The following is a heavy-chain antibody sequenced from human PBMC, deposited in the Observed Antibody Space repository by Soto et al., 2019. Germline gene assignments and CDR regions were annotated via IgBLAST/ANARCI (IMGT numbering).Heavy chain of an antibody. V-gene: IGHV1-18*04. D-gene: IGHD3-3*01. CDR1: GYTFTSYG. J-gene: IGHJ6*02. CDR2: FSAYNGNT. CDR3: ARGPRYDIWSGSPGGRDD. Sequence: AAVKVSCKASGYTFTSYGISWVRQAPGQGLEWMGWFSAYNGNTNYAQKLQGRVTMTTDTSTSTAYMELRSLRSEDTAVYYCARGPRYDIWSGSPGGRDDRGQGTKVTVAS.